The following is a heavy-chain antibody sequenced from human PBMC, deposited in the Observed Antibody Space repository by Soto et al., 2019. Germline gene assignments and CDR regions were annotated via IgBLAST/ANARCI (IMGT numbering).Heavy chain of an antibody. V-gene: IGHV3-23*01. CDR3: XXXXXSSWYHYNSFAP. Sequence: EVQLLESGGGLVQPGGSLRLSCAASGFTFSGYAMSWVRQAPGKGLEWVSAIGSGSPFYADSVKGRFTISRDNANSMLYLQXXXLXXDDTXXXXXXXXXXSSWYHYNSFAPGGQGTLVTVSS. CDR1: GFTFSGYA. J-gene: IGHJ5*02. D-gene: IGHD6-13*01. CDR2: IGSGSP.